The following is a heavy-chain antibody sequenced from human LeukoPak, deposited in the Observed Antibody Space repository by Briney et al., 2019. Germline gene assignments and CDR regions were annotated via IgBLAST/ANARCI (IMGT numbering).Heavy chain of an antibody. CDR3: ARDRYYYYGSGSYYLFDY. Sequence: PSETLSLTCTVSGGSISSSSYYWGWVRQPRGKGLEWIGRIYYSGSTYYNPSGKSRITISVDTSKNQFSLKLSSVTAADTAVYYCARDRYYYYGSGSYYLFDYWGQGTLVTVSS. CDR1: GGSISSSSYY. D-gene: IGHD3-10*01. V-gene: IGHV4-39*07. J-gene: IGHJ4*02. CDR2: IYYSGST.